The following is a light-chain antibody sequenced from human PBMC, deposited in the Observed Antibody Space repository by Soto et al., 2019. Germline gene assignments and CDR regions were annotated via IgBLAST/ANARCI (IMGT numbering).Light chain of an antibody. CDR3: CSYAGSTTLAYV. J-gene: IGLJ1*01. Sequence: QSALTQPASVSGSPGQSITISCTGTSSDVGSYNLVSWYQQHPGKAPKLIIYEGSKRPSGVSNRFSGSKSGNTASLTVSGLQAEDEADYYCCSYAGSTTLAYVFGTGTKLTVL. CDR2: EGS. CDR1: SSDVGSYNL. V-gene: IGLV2-23*01.